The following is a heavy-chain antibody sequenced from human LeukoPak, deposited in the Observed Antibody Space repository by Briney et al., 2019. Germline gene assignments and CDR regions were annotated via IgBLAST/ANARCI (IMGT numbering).Heavy chain of an antibody. Sequence: GSSVKVSCKASGGTFSSYAISWVRQAPGQGLEWMGGIIPIFGTANYAQKFQGRVTITADESTSTAYMELSSLRSEDTAVYYCARGISSGYYFHFDYWGQGTLVTVSS. V-gene: IGHV1-69*01. D-gene: IGHD3-22*01. J-gene: IGHJ4*02. CDR1: GGTFSSYA. CDR3: ARGISSGYYFHFDY. CDR2: IIPIFGTA.